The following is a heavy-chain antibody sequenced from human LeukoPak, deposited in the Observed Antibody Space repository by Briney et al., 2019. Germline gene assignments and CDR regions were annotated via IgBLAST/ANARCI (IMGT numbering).Heavy chain of an antibody. Sequence: NPGGSLRLSCAASGFTFSSYSMNWVRQAPGKGLEWVSSISSSSSYIYYADSVKGRFTISRDNAKNSLYLQMNSLRAEDTAVYYCARDHGAGVTIFGVVTPGVAYWGQGTLVTVSS. CDR2: ISSSSSYI. J-gene: IGHJ4*02. D-gene: IGHD3-3*01. CDR1: GFTFSSYS. V-gene: IGHV3-21*01. CDR3: ARDHGAGVTIFGVVTPGVAY.